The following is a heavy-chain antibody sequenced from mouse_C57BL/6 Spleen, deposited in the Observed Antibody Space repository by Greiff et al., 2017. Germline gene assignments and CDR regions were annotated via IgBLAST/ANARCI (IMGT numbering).Heavy chain of an antibody. V-gene: IGHV1-55*01. J-gene: IGHJ4*01. D-gene: IGHD2-2*01. CDR2: IYPGSGST. Sequence: VQLQQPGAELVKPGASVKMSCKASGYTFTSYWITWVKQRPGQGLEWIGDIYPGSGSTNYNEKFKSKATLTVDTSSSTAYMQLSSLTSEDAAVYYCARGWLRGNYAMDYWGQGTSVTVSS. CDR3: ARGWLRGNYAMDY. CDR1: GYTFTSYW.